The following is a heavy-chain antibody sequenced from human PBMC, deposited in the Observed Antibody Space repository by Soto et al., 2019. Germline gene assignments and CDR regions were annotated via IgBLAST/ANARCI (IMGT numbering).Heavy chain of an antibody. Sequence: QVQLQESGPGLVKPSQTLSLTCTVSGGSINNGDYYWTWIRQHPEKGLEWMGYINYRGTTFYSPSLKSRIIISVDTSKNQFSLKLSSVTAADTAVYYCARDAPGAAPYWGQGTLVTVSS. CDR3: ARDAPGAAPY. J-gene: IGHJ4*02. D-gene: IGHD6-13*01. V-gene: IGHV4-31*03. CDR1: GGSINNGDYY. CDR2: INYRGTT.